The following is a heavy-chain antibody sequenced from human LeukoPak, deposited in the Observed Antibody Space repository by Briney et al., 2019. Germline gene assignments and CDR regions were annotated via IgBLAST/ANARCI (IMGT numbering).Heavy chain of an antibody. D-gene: IGHD6-19*01. CDR1: GGSFSGYY. Sequence: SETLSLTCAVYGGSFSGYYWSWIRQPPGKGLEWIGEINHSGSTNYNPSLKSRVTIPVDTSKNQFSLKLSSVTAADTAVYYCARGRDSSGWRPTDYWGQGTLVTVSS. J-gene: IGHJ4*02. CDR3: ARGRDSSGWRPTDY. CDR2: INHSGST. V-gene: IGHV4-34*01.